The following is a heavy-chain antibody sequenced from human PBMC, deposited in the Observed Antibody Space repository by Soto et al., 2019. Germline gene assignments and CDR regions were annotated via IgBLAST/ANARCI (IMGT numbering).Heavy chain of an antibody. D-gene: IGHD3-16*01. J-gene: IGHJ5*02. Sequence: ESGGGLVQPGGSLRLSCAASGFTFSHYWMSWARQGPGKGLEWVAVIKQDSSETYYVDSVKGRFTVSRDNAKRSLYLQMNTLRVEDTAVYYCVTDWGQLSGAWGQGVLVTVSS. CDR3: VTDWGQLSGA. CDR1: GFTFSHYW. V-gene: IGHV3-7*03. CDR2: IKQDSSET.